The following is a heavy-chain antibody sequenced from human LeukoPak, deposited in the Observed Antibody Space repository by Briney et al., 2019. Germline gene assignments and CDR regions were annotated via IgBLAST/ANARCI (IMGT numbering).Heavy chain of an antibody. CDR2: IYYSGST. D-gene: IGHD1-26*01. V-gene: IGHV4-59*01. CDR3: AREEVGAHFDY. CDR1: GGSISSYY. Sequence: SETLSLTCTVSGGSISSYYWSWIRQPRGKGLEWIGYIYYSGSTNYNPSLKSRVTISVDTSKNQFSLKLSSVTAADTAVYYCAREEVGAHFDYWGQGTLVTVSS. J-gene: IGHJ4*02.